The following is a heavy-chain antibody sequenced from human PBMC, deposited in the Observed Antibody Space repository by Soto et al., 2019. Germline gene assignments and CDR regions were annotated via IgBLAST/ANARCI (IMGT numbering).Heavy chain of an antibody. D-gene: IGHD5-12*01. V-gene: IGHV3-30-3*01. CDR3: ARVAVEMATIHVFDY. J-gene: IGHJ4*02. CDR1: RFTFSSYA. Sequence: QVQLVESGGGVVQPGRSLRLCYAASRFTFSSYAMHWVRQAPGKGLEWVAVISYDGSNKYYADSVKGRFTISRDSSKNTLYLQMNSLRAEDTAVYNCARVAVEMATIHVFDYWGQGTLVTVSS. CDR2: ISYDGSNK.